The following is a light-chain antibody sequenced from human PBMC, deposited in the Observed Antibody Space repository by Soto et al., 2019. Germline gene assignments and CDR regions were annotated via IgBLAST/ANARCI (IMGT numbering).Light chain of an antibody. V-gene: IGKV1-33*01. CDR1: QDISNY. CDR2: DAS. J-gene: IGKJ4*01. CDR3: QQYNNFSPLT. Sequence: DIQLTQSPSSLSASVGDRVTITGQASQDISNYLNWYEQKPGKAPNLLSFDASKLKTGVPSRFSGRGSGTVFTFTISRLQPEDVATYVCQQYNNFSPLTFGGGTNVDIK.